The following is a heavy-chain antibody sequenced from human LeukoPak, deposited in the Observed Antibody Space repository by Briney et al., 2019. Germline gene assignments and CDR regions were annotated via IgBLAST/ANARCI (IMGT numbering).Heavy chain of an antibody. J-gene: IGHJ4*02. CDR1: GGSISSYY. V-gene: IGHV4-59*01. D-gene: IGHD2-15*01. CDR2: ISYSGNT. CDR3: ATRSTGVAATFDS. Sequence: SETLSLTCSVSGGSISSYYWSWIRQPPGKGLEWIGYISYSGNTNYNPSLKSRVTISVDTSKNQFSLKLSSVTAEDTAVYYCATRSTGVAATFDSWGQGALVTVSS.